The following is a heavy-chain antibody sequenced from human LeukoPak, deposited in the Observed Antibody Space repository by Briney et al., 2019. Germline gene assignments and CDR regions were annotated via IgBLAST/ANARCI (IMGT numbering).Heavy chain of an antibody. CDR3: ARESAVVGNFDY. CDR2: FYSSGRT. D-gene: IGHD6-19*01. Sequence: SETLSLTCRVSRGPISSNYWSSIRQPPGEGLEWIGYFYSSGRTNYNPSLKSRVTISLDTSKNQFSLKLTSVTAGDTAVYYCARESAVVGNFDYWGQGTLVTVSS. CDR1: RGPISSNY. V-gene: IGHV4-59*01. J-gene: IGHJ4*02.